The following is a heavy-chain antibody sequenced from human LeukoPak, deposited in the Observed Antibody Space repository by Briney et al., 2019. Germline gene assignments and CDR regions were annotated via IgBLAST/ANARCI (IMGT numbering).Heavy chain of an antibody. D-gene: IGHD1-26*01. V-gene: IGHV1-3*01. CDR1: GYTFTSYA. CDR2: INAGNGNT. Sequence: ASVKVSCKASGYTFTSYAMHWVRQAPGQRLEWMGWINAGNGNTKYSQKFQGRVTITRDTSASTAYMELSSLRSEDTAVYYCARDGTWLGATTTGYDPWGQGTLVTVSS. CDR3: ARDGTWLGATTTGYDP. J-gene: IGHJ5*02.